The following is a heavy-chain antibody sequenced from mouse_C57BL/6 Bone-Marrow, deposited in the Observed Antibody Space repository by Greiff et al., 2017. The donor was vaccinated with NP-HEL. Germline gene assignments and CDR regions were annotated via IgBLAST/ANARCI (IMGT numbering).Heavy chain of an antibody. J-gene: IGHJ1*03. CDR3: ARYEGVWLREHCDV. CDR1: GYTFTSYW. CDR2: INPSNGGT. Sequence: VQLQQPGTELVKPGASVKLSCKASGYTFTSYWMHWVKQRPGQGLEWIGNINPSNGGTNYIEKFKSKATLTVAKSSSTAYMQLSSLTSEDSAVYYGARYEGVWLREHCDVWGTGTTVSVSS. V-gene: IGHV1-53*01. D-gene: IGHD2-2*01.